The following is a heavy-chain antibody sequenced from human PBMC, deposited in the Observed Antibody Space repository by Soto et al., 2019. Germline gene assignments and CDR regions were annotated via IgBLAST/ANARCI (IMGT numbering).Heavy chain of an antibody. CDR2: IKSKTDGGTT. J-gene: IGHJ4*02. Sequence: GGSLRLSCAASGFTFSNAWMSWVRQAPGKGLEWVGRIKSKTDGGTTDYAAPVKGRFTISRDDSKNTLYLQMNSLKTEDTAVYYCTTDFSGGRQPDYWGQGTLVTVSS. V-gene: IGHV3-15*01. CDR3: TTDFSGGRQPDY. D-gene: IGHD2-15*01. CDR1: GFTFSNAW.